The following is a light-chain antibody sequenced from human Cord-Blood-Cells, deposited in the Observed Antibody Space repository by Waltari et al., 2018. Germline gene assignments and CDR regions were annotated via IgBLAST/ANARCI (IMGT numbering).Light chain of an antibody. V-gene: IGLV1-47*01. CDR2: RNN. CDR1: SSNIGSNY. J-gene: IGLJ3*02. Sequence: QSVLTQPPSASGTPGQRVTISCSGSSSNIGSNYVYWYQQLPGTAPKLLIYRNNRRASGVPGGFSGSKSGTSASLAISGLRSEDEADYYCAAWDDSLSGRVFGGGTKLTVL. CDR3: AAWDDSLSGRV.